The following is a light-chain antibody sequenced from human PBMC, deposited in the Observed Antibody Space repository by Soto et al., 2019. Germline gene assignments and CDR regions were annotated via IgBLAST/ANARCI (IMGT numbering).Light chain of an antibody. J-gene: IGLJ3*02. V-gene: IGLV1-36*01. Sequence: HSVLTQPPSVSAAPRQRVTISCSGSSSNIGNNAVNWYQQVPGKAPKLLIHFDDRVASGISDRFSGSTSGTSASLAISGLQSEDEADYYCAAWDDSLNGPVFGGGTKLTVL. CDR1: SSNIGNNA. CDR2: FDD. CDR3: AAWDDSLNGPV.